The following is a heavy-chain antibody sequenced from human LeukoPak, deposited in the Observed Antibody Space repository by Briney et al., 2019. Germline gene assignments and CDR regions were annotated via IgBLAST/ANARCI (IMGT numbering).Heavy chain of an antibody. CDR2: MYYRGST. CDR1: GGSINSSSYY. Sequence: SETLSLTCTVSGGSINSSSYYWGWVRQPPGKGLEWIGSMYYRGSTYYNPSLKSRVTISVDTSKNQFSLKLSSVTAADTAVYYCARNMMVQLGLRTTYWYFDLWGRGTLVTVSS. D-gene: IGHD4/OR15-4a*01. V-gene: IGHV4-39*07. J-gene: IGHJ2*01. CDR3: ARNMMVQLGLRTTYWYFDL.